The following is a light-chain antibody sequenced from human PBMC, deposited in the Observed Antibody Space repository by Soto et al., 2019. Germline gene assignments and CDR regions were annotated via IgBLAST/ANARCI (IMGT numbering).Light chain of an antibody. CDR1: QSVSNNY. Sequence: VFTPTPGTLSLSPGSKATLSCRASQSVSNNYLAWYQKKPGPAPRLLIYGASNRATVIPDRFSGSASGTDFTLISSILADDYSAVYCRQQYGSSGTFGQGTKVDIK. CDR2: GAS. J-gene: IGKJ1*01. CDR3: QQYGSSGT. V-gene: IGKV3-20*01.